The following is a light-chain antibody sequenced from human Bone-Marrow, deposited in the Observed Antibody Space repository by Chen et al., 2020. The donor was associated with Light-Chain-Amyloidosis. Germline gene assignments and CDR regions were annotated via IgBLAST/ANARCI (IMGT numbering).Light chain of an antibody. CDR3: QQYNNWPLT. CDR1: QSVGGD. V-gene: IGKV3-15*01. CDR2: GAS. J-gene: IGKJ4*01. Sequence: EVVMTPSQPTLSVSPGERATLSCRASQSVGGDVAWYQQKPGQAPRLLIYGASTRATGIPVRFSGSGSRTEFTLTISSLQSEDFAVYYCQQYNNWPLTFGGGTKVEIK.